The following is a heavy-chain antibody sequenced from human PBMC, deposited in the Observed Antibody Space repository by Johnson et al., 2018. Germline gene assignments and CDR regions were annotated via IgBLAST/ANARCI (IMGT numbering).Heavy chain of an antibody. V-gene: IGHV3-30-3*01. CDR1: GFTFSNYA. Sequence: QVQLVQSGGGVVQPGRSLRLSCAASGFTFSNYAMHWVRQAPGKGLAWVAVISYDGSNKFYADSVKGRFTISRDNSKNTLYLQMNSLRAEDTAVYYCAKVGVVVVPAARMDVWGKGTTVTVSS. J-gene: IGHJ6*04. CDR2: ISYDGSNK. D-gene: IGHD2-2*01. CDR3: AKVGVVVVPAARMDV.